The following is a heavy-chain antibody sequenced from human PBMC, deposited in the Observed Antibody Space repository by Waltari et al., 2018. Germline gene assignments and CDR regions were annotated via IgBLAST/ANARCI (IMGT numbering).Heavy chain of an antibody. CDR3: AREGSGYSSSWDGTLTYYFDY. CDR1: GGSISSGSYY. D-gene: IGHD6-13*01. CDR2: IYTSGST. Sequence: QVQLQESGPGLVKHSQTLSLTCTVSGGSISSGSYYWSWLRQPAGTGREWIGRIYTSGSTNYNPPLKSRVTISVDTSKNQFSLKLSSVTAADTAVYYCAREGSGYSSSWDGTLTYYFDYWGQGTLVTVSS. V-gene: IGHV4-61*02. J-gene: IGHJ4*02.